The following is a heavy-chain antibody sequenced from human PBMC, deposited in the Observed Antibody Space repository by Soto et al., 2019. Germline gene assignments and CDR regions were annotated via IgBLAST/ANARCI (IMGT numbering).Heavy chain of an antibody. D-gene: IGHD3-3*01. CDR1: GFTFSSYA. CDR2: ISGSGGST. J-gene: IGHJ5*02. Sequence: GGSLRLSCAASGFTFSSYAMSWVRQAPGKGLVWVSAISGSGGSTYYADSVKGRFTISRDNSKNTLYLQMNSLRAEDTAVYYCANPYYDFWSGLRANWFDPWGQGTLVTVSS. V-gene: IGHV3-23*01. CDR3: ANPYYDFWSGLRANWFDP.